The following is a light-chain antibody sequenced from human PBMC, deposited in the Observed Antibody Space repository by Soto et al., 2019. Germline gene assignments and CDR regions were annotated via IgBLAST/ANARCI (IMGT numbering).Light chain of an antibody. J-gene: IGKJ1*01. Sequence: DIQMTQSPSTLSASVGDRVTITCRASQSISSWLAWYQQKPGKAPKLLIYKASSFDSGVPSRFSGSGSGTEFTLTISSLQPDDFATYYCQQYNSYSRTFGQGTKVEIK. V-gene: IGKV1-5*03. CDR2: KAS. CDR1: QSISSW. CDR3: QQYNSYSRT.